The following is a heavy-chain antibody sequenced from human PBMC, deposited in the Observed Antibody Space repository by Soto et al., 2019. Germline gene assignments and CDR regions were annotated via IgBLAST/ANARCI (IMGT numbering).Heavy chain of an antibody. CDR3: ARDRSSSWYGIAVAGTGNY. D-gene: IGHD6-19*01. V-gene: IGHV1-46*01. CDR1: GYTFTSYY. J-gene: IGHJ4*02. CDR2: INPSGGST. Sequence: ASVKVSCKASGYTFTSYYMHWVRRAPGQGLEWMGIINPSGGSTSYAQKFQGRVTMTRDTSTSTVYMELSSLRSEDTAVYYCARDRSSSWYGIAVAGTGNYWGQGTLVTVSS.